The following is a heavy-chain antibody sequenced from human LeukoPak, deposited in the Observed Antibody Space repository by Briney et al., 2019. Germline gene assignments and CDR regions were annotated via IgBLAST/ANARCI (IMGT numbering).Heavy chain of an antibody. V-gene: IGHV1-18*01. CDR3: ARDRSYADDILTGYPQGYYYYGMDV. Sequence: GASVKVSCKASGYTFTSYGISWVRQAPGQGLEWMGWISAYNGNTNYAQKLQGRVTMTTDTSTSTAYMELSSLRSEDTAVYYCARDRSYADDILTGYPQGYYYYGMDVWGQGTTVTVSS. CDR1: GYTFTSYG. J-gene: IGHJ6*02. D-gene: IGHD3-9*01. CDR2: ISAYNGNT.